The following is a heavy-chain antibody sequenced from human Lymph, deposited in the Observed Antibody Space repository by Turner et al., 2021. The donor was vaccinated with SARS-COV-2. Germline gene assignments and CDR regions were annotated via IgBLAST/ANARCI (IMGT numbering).Heavy chain of an antibody. V-gene: IGHV3-53*02. CDR3: ARDLGTYGMDV. Sequence: EVQLVETGGSLIQPGGSLRLSCAASGIIVSGNYMNWVRQAPGKGLEWVAVIYSGGNTYYADSVKGRFTISRDNYKNTLYLQMNSLRVEDTAGYYCARDLGTYGMDVWGQGTTVTVSS. J-gene: IGHJ6*02. CDR1: GIIVSGNY. CDR2: IYSGGNT. D-gene: IGHD6-13*01.